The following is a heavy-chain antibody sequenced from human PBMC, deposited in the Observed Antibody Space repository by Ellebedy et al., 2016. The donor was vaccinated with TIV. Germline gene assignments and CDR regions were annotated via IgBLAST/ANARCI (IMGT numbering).Heavy chain of an antibody. D-gene: IGHD4-17*01. CDR1: GFTFNNFG. CDR2: ISSSGSTI. CDR3: AKGGPGDPYPFDS. J-gene: IGHJ4*02. V-gene: IGHV3-48*04. Sequence: GESLKISCAASGFTFNNFGMNWVRQAPGKGLEWISYISSSGSTIYYADSVKGRFTISRDNANNSLYLQMNSLRAEDTAVYYCAKGGPGDPYPFDSWGQGTLVIVSS.